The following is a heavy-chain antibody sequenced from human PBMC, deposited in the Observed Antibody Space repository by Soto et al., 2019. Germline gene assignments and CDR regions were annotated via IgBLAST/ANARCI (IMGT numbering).Heavy chain of an antibody. Sequence: QVLLVQSGADVKKPGASVKVSCKASGYSFTSYGISWVRQAPGQGLEWMGWISGYNGNTNYAQKVQGRVTMTTETATSTAYMELRSLRSDDTAVYYCARRTRWNDGGYYNYYMDVWGQGTTVTV. J-gene: IGHJ6*02. CDR2: ISGYNGNT. CDR1: GYSFTSYG. V-gene: IGHV1-18*01. D-gene: IGHD1-1*01. CDR3: ARRTRWNDGGYYNYYMDV.